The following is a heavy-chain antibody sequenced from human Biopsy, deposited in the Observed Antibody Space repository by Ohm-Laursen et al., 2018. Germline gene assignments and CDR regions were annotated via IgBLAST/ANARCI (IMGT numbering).Heavy chain of an antibody. CDR1: GGSIGRFF. Sequence: GTLSLTCTVSGGSIGRFFWSWIRQPPGKGLEWIGYIYYSGSTNYNPSLRSRVTISVDRSKNQFSLELSSVTAADTAVYYCARVGAGAPSIDYFDYWGQGALVTISS. CDR3: ARVGAGAPSIDYFDY. D-gene: IGHD1-26*01. J-gene: IGHJ4*02. V-gene: IGHV4-59*01. CDR2: IYYSGST.